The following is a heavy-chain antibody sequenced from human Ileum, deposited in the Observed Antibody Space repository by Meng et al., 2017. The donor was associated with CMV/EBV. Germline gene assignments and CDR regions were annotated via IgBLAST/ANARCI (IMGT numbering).Heavy chain of an antibody. CDR2: SYYSGST. CDR1: GGSISSSSYY. J-gene: IGHJ4*02. D-gene: IGHD2-2*03. V-gene: IGHV4-39*07. Sequence: SETLSLTCTVSGGSISSSSYYWGWIRQPPGKGREWIGSSYYSGSTYYNPSLKSRGTISVDTSKKQFSLKLSSVTAADTAVYYCARVGYGSSTSCWGQGTLVTVSS. CDR3: ARVGYGSSTSC.